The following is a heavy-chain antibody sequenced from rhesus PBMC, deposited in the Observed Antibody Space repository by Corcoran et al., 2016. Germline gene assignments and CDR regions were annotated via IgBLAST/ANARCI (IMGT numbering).Heavy chain of an antibody. Sequence: QLQLQESGPGLVKPSETLSVTCAVPGGSISRSHWSWIRQAPGKGLEWIGYIYGSGSSTNYNPSLKSRVTLSVDTSKNQLSLKLSSVTTADTAVYYCARGEFADYWGQGVLVTVSS. CDR2: IYGSGSST. V-gene: IGHV4-169*01. D-gene: IGHD3-34*01. CDR3: ARGEFADY. J-gene: IGHJ4*01. CDR1: GGSISRSH.